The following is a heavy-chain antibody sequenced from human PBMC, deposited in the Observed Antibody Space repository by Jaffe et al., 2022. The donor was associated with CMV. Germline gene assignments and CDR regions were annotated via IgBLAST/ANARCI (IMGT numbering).Heavy chain of an antibody. J-gene: IGHJ3*02. CDR2: IKSKTDGGTT. CDR3: TTDLSVVVVAATLSSAFDI. CDR1: GFTFSNAW. D-gene: IGHD2-15*01. Sequence: EVQLVESGGGLVKPGGSLRLSCAASGFTFSNAWMSWVRQAPGKGLEWVGRIKSKTDGGTTDYAAPVKGRFTISRDDSKNTLYLQMNSLKTEDTAVYYCTTDLSVVVVAATLSSAFDIWGQGTMVTVSS. V-gene: IGHV3-15*01.